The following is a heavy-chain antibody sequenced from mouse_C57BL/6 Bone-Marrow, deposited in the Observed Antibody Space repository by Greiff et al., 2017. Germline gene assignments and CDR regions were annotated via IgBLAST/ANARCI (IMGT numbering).Heavy chain of an antibody. V-gene: IGHV1-64*01. Sequence: QVQLQQPGAELVKPGASVKLSCKASGYTFTSYWMHWVKQRPGQGLEWIGMIHPNSGSTNYNEKFKSKATLTVDKSSSTAYMQLSSLTSEDSAVYYCEREGGTTVLVRNGYFDVWGTGTTVTVSS. CDR2: IHPNSGST. CDR1: GYTFTSYW. D-gene: IGHD1-1*01. CDR3: EREGGTTVLVRNGYFDV. J-gene: IGHJ1*03.